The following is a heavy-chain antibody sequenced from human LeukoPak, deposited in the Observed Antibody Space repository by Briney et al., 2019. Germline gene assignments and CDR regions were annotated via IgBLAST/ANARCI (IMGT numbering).Heavy chain of an antibody. V-gene: IGHV3-53*01. CDR1: GFTVSSNY. Sequence: GGPLRLSCAASGFTVSSNYMSWVRQAPGKGLEWVSVIYSGGSTYYADSVKGRFTISRDNSKNTLYLQMNSLRAEDTAVYYCARGGGVWGSYRPYWGQGTLVTVSS. CDR2: IYSGGST. D-gene: IGHD3-16*02. CDR3: ARGGGVWGSYRPY. J-gene: IGHJ4*02.